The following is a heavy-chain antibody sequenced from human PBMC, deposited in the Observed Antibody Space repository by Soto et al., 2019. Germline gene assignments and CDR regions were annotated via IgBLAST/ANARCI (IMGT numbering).Heavy chain of an antibody. CDR3: ARSRYSGYESVDY. J-gene: IGHJ4*02. CDR2: IYHSGST. Sequence: PETLSLTCAVSGGSISSSNWWSCVRQPPGKGLECIGEIYHSGSTNYNPSLKSRVTISVDTSKNQFSLKLSSVTAADTAVYYYARSRYSGYESVDYWGQGTLVTVS. CDR1: GGSISSSNW. D-gene: IGHD5-12*01. V-gene: IGHV4-4*03.